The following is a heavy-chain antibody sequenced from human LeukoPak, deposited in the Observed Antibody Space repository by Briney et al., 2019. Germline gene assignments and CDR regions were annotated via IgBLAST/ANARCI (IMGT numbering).Heavy chain of an antibody. CDR2: ISAYNGNT. CDR3: AXTTXYYGSGSYPADY. V-gene: IGHV1-18*01. CDR1: GYTFTSYG. Sequence: ASVKVSCKASGYTFTSYGISWVRQAPGQGLERMGWISAYNGNTNYAQKLQGRVTMTTDTSTSTAYMELRSLRSDDTAVYYCAXTTXYYGSGSYPADYWGQGTLVTVSS. D-gene: IGHD3-10*01. J-gene: IGHJ4*02.